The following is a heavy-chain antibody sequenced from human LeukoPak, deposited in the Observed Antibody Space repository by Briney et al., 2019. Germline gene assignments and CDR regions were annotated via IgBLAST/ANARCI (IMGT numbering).Heavy chain of an antibody. CDR3: ARGSNYYDSSGAFDY. CDR2: IKQDGNEK. J-gene: IGHJ4*02. V-gene: IGHV3-7*01. CDR1: GFTFRSYW. Sequence: PGGSLRLSCAASGFTFRSYWMSCVRQAPGKGLEWVANIKQDGNEKYYVDSVKGRFTISRDNAKNSLYLQMNSLRAEDTAVYYWARGSNYYDSSGAFDYWGQGTLVTVSS. D-gene: IGHD3-22*01.